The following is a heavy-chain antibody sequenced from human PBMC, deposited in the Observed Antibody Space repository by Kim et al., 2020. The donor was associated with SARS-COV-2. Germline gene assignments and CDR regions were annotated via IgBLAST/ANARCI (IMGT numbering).Heavy chain of an antibody. CDR1: GFNFISYD. CDR2: ISASGGTT. D-gene: IGHD3-9*01. Sequence: GGSLRLSCAASGFNFISYDMGWIRLAPGKGLEWVSSISASGGTTYYADSFKGRFTISRDNNKKTLFLQMNNLRVENTAAYFCAARLGQFDAFELWGQGTMVTVSS. CDR3: AARLGQFDAFEL. J-gene: IGHJ3*01. V-gene: IGHV3-23*01.